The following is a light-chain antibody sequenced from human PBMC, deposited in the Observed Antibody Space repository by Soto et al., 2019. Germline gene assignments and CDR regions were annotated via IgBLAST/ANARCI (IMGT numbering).Light chain of an antibody. CDR1: QSVSSSY. J-gene: IGKJ5*01. CDR3: QQYGRSPLVT. CDR2: GAS. Sequence: EIVLTQYPGTLSLSPGERATLSCRASQSVSSSYLAWYQQKPGQAPRLLIYGASSRATGIPDRFSGSGSGTDFTLTISRLEPEDFAMYYCQQYGRSPLVTFGQGTRLEIK. V-gene: IGKV3-20*01.